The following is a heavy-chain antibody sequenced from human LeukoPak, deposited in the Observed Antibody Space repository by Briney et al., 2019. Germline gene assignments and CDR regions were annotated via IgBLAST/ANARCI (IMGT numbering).Heavy chain of an antibody. J-gene: IGHJ3*02. CDR3: ARGVEGGTFDI. D-gene: IGHD3-16*01. CDR2: IDQSGGRN. CDR1: GFTFSSYG. Sequence: PGGSLRLSCAASGFTFSSYGMHWVRQAPGRGLEWVANIDQSGGRNNYVDSVKGRFTISRDNAKNSLFLEMSSLRADDTAVYFGARGVEGGTFDIWGQGTTVTVSS. V-gene: IGHV3-7*05.